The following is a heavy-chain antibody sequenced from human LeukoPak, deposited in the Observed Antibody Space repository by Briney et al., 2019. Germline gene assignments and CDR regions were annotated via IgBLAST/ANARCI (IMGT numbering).Heavy chain of an antibody. CDR3: ARGTLRTAAALFDP. Sequence: PSETLSLTCAVSGGSISSYYWSWIRQPPGKALEYIGYIYYSGSTNYNPSLKSRVTISIDTSKNQFSLKLRSVTAADTAMYYCARGTLRTAAALFDPWGQGTLVTVSS. V-gene: IGHV4-59*01. J-gene: IGHJ5*02. CDR1: GGSISSYY. CDR2: IYYSGST. D-gene: IGHD6-13*01.